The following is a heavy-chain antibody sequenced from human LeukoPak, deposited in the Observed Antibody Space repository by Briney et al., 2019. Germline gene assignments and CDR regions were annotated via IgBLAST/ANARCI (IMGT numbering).Heavy chain of an antibody. CDR3: ARDRGDNYFDY. CDR2: IYTSEST. V-gene: IGHV4-4*07. D-gene: IGHD2-15*01. J-gene: IGHJ4*02. Sequence: SETLSLTCTASGGSINTYYWSWIRQPAGKGLEWIGRIYTSESTNYNPSLKSRVTMSVDTSKNQFSLKLSSVTAADTAVYFCARDRGDNYFDYWGQGTLVTVSS. CDR1: GGSINTYY.